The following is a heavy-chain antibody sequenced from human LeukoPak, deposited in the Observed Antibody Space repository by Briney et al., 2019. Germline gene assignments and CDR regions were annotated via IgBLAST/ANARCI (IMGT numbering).Heavy chain of an antibody. D-gene: IGHD3-22*01. Sequence: GGSLRLSCAVSGFSFSSYAMSWVRQAPGKELEWVSAISGSGGNTYYADSVKGRFTISRDNSKNTLYLQMNSLRAEDTAVYYCAKTGYYYDRSDYYYDRSRYFDLWGRGTLVTVSS. J-gene: IGHJ2*01. CDR1: GFSFSSYA. CDR3: AKTGYYYDRSDYYYDRSRYFDL. V-gene: IGHV3-23*01. CDR2: ISGSGGNT.